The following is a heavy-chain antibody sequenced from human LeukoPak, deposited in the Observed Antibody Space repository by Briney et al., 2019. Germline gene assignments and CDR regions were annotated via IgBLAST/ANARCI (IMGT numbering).Heavy chain of an antibody. V-gene: IGHV4-39*01. CDR3: ATRPDYGDYVWFDP. D-gene: IGHD4-17*01. J-gene: IGHJ5*02. CDR2: IYYSGST. Sequence: PSETLSLTCAVYGGSFSGYYWGWIRQPPGKRLEWIGSIYYSGSTYYNPSLKSRVTISVDTSKNQFSLKLSSVTAADTAVYYCATRPDYGDYVWFDPWGQGTLVTVSS. CDR1: GGSFSGYY.